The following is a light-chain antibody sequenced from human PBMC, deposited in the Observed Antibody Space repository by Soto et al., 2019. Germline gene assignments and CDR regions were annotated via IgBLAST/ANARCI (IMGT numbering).Light chain of an antibody. CDR1: QSVSSN. CDR3: QQYNNWPRA. Sequence: EIVVTQSPATLSVSPGERATLSCRASQSVSSNLAWYQQKPGQAPRLLLYGASTRATGIPARFSGSGSGTEFTLTIGSLQSEDFAVYYCQQYNNWPRAFRQGAKVELK. V-gene: IGKV3-15*01. J-gene: IGKJ1*01. CDR2: GAS.